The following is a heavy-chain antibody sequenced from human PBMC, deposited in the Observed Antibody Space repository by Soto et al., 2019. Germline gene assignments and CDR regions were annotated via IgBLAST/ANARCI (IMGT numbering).Heavy chain of an antibody. J-gene: IGHJ4*02. CDR3: AGRGGHDYNY. Sequence: EVQLLGSGGGLVQPGGSLRLSCVGSGFTFSTYWMNWVRQAPGKGLEWVANINPDGNVGTYVDSVRGRFTTSRDNAKNSLYLQMNSLRVDDTAVYFCAGRGGHDYNYWGQGIMVTVSS. CDR2: INPDGNVG. D-gene: IGHD4-4*01. CDR1: GFTFSTYW. V-gene: IGHV3-7*03.